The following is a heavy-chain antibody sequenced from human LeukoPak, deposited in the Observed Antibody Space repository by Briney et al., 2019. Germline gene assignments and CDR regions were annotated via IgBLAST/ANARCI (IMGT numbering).Heavy chain of an antibody. J-gene: IGHJ6*03. CDR1: GFTFSSYG. V-gene: IGHV3-30*03. CDR3: ARHQGAFWSGLGMDV. CDR2: ISYDGSNK. Sequence: GGSLRLSCAASGFTFSSYGMHWVRQAPGKGLEWVAVISYDGSNKYYADSVKGRFTISRDNSKNTLYLQMNSLRAEDTAVYYCARHQGAFWSGLGMDVWGKGTTVTVSS. D-gene: IGHD3-3*01.